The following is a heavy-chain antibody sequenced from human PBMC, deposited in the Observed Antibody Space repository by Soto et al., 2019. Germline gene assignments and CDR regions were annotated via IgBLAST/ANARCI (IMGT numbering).Heavy chain of an antibody. D-gene: IGHD6-19*01. V-gene: IGHV3-21*01. Sequence: EVQLVESGGGLVKPGGSLRVSCAASGFTFSNYSMNWVRQAPGKGLEWVSSISSTSKYIYYADSVKGRFTISRDNAKKSLYLQMTSLRAEDTAVYYCARGLSSGWFDYWSQGTLVTVSA. CDR1: GFTFSNYS. CDR2: ISSTSKYI. CDR3: ARGLSSGWFDY. J-gene: IGHJ5*01.